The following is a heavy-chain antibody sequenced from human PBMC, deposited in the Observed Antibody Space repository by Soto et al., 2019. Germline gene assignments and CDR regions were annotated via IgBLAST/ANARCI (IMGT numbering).Heavy chain of an antibody. J-gene: IGHJ4*02. V-gene: IGHV3-7*01. D-gene: IGHD6-13*01. CDR1: GFTFSNYW. CDR2: IKENGSEK. CDR3: TREVRQPGY. Sequence: EVQLVESGGGLVQPGGSLRLSCVASGFTFSNYWMNWVRQAPGKGLEWVANIKENGSEKYYVDSVKGRFTISRDNAKNSLYLQMNSLRVEDTAVYYCTREVRQPGYWGQGTLVTVSS.